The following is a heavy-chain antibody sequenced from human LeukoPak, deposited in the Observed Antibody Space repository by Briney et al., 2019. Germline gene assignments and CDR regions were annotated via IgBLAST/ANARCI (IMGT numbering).Heavy chain of an antibody. CDR3: ARDERRYCSDSSCYPGDY. Sequence: TGGSLRLSCAASGFTFSSYAMKWVRQAPGKGLEWVSAISRTSAYIYYSDSVKGRFTISRDNAKNSVYLQIDGLRAEDTAVYYCARDERRYCSDSSCYPGDYWGQGTLVTVSS. D-gene: IGHD6-6*01. V-gene: IGHV3-21*01. J-gene: IGHJ4*02. CDR1: GFTFSSYA. CDR2: ISRTSAYI.